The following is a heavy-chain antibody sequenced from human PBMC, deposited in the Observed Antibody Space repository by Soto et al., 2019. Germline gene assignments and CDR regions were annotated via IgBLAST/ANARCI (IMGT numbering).Heavy chain of an antibody. J-gene: IGHJ6*02. Sequence: QVQLVESGGGVVQPGRSLRLSCAASAFTFSSYRIHWVRQAPGKGLDWVAVISYDASDKYYADSVKGRFTISRDTSKNTLYLQMNSRRAEDTAVYYCVKERYGQLWLEDYGMDVWGQGTTVTVSS. V-gene: IGHV3-30*18. CDR2: ISYDASDK. CDR1: AFTFSSYR. D-gene: IGHD5-18*01. CDR3: VKERYGQLWLEDYGMDV.